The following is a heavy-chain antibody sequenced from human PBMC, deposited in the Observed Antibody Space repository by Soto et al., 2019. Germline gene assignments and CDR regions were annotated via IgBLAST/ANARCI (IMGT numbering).Heavy chain of an antibody. CDR1: GFTFGDYA. J-gene: IGHJ5*02. V-gene: IGHV3-49*03. Sequence: GGSLRLSCTASGFTFGDYAMSWFRQAPGKGLEWVGFIRSKAYGGTTEYAASVKGRFTISRDDFKSIAYLQMNSLKTEDTAVYYCTGTPYSNYVPNWFDPWGQGTLVTVSS. CDR3: TGTPYSNYVPNWFDP. CDR2: IRSKAYGGTT. D-gene: IGHD4-4*01.